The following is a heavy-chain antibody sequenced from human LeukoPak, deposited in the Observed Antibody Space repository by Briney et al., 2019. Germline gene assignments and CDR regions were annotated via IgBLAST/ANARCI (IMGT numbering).Heavy chain of an antibody. CDR3: ARGPWGYSYGSHDPYYFDY. V-gene: IGHV1-46*01. CDR2: INPSGGGT. D-gene: IGHD5-18*01. CDR1: GYTFTSYY. J-gene: IGHJ4*02. Sequence: ASVKVSCKASGYTFTSYYMHWVRQAPGQGLEWMGIINPSGGGTSYAQKFQGRVTMTRDTSTSTVYMELSSLRSEDTAVYYCARGPWGYSYGSHDPYYFDYWGQGTLVTVSS.